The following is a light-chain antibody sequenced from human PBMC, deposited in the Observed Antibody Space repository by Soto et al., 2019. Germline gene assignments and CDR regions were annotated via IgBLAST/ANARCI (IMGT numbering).Light chain of an antibody. CDR2: DDS. CDR1: NIGIKS. CDR3: QVWDVSSDYVV. J-gene: IGLJ2*01. Sequence: SYELTQPPSVSVAPGQTASITCGANNIGIKSVHWYQQKPGQAPILVVHDDSDRPSGIPERFSGSNSGNTATLTISGVEAGDEADYYCQVWDVSSDYVVFGGGTKLTVL. V-gene: IGLV3-21*02.